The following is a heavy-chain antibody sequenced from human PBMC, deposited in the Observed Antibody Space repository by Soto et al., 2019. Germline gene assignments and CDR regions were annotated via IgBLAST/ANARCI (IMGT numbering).Heavy chain of an antibody. CDR1: GFTFSSYG. CDR2: ISYDGSNK. J-gene: IGHJ5*02. D-gene: IGHD3-3*02. V-gene: IGHV3-30*18. CDR3: AKGDHKHFWHPNNWFDP. Sequence: QVQLVESGGGVVQPGRSLRLSCAASGFTFSSYGMHWVRQAPGKGLEWVAVISYDGSNKYYADSVKGRFTISRDNSKNTLYLQMNSLRAEDTAVYYCAKGDHKHFWHPNNWFDPWGQGTLVTVSS.